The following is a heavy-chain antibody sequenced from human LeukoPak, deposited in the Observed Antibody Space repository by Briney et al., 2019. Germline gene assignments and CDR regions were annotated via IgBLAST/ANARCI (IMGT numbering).Heavy chain of an antibody. CDR2: IRQDGSQK. CDR3: ARESGSVTSEVDFDY. J-gene: IGHJ4*02. V-gene: IGHV3-7*01. D-gene: IGHD4-17*01. CDR1: GFTFSSYW. Sequence: GGSLRLSCAASGFTFSSYWMSWVRQAPGKGLEWVATIRQDGSQKYYVDSVKGRFTVSRDNAKNSLYLQMNSLRAEDTAVYYCARESGSVTSEVDFDYWGQGTLVTVSS.